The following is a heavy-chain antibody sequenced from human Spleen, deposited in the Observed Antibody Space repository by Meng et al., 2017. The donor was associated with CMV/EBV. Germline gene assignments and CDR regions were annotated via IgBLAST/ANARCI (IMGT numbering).Heavy chain of an antibody. J-gene: IGHJ4*02. CDR1: GFTFSSYW. V-gene: IGHV3-66*02. D-gene: IGHD3-10*01. CDR2: IYSGGST. CDR3: AKVFYYGSGSYPPTIDY. Sequence: GESLKISCAASGFTFSSYWMSWVRQAPGKGLEWVSVIYSGGSTYYADSVKGRFTISRDNSQNTLYLQMNSLRAEDTAVYYCAKVFYYGSGSYPPTIDYWGQGTLVTVSS.